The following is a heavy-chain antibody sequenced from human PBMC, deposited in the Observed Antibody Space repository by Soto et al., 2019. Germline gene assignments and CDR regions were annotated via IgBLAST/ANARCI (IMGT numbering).Heavy chain of an antibody. J-gene: IGHJ6*02. Sequence: QVQLVESGGGVVQPGRSLRLSCAASGFTFSGYGMHWVRQAPGKGLEWVAVISNDALNKYYADSVKGRFAISRDDSRNPLYLQMNSLRAEDTAVYYCARPRRDYYYYYGMDVWGQGTTVTVSS. CDR2: ISNDALNK. CDR1: GFTFSGYG. CDR3: ARPRRDYYYYYGMDV. V-gene: IGHV3-30*03.